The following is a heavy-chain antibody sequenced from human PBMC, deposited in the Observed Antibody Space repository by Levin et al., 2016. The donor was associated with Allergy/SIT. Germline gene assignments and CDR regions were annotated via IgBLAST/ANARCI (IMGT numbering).Heavy chain of an antibody. V-gene: IGHV4-34*01. CDR2: INHSGST. D-gene: IGHD2-15*01. Sequence: WIRQPPGKGLEWIGEINHSGSTNYNPSLKSRVTTSVDTSKNQVSLKLSSVTAADTAVYYCARQSAVEVDATPFDSWGQGTLVTVSS. J-gene: IGHJ4*02. CDR3: ARQSAVEVDATPFDS.